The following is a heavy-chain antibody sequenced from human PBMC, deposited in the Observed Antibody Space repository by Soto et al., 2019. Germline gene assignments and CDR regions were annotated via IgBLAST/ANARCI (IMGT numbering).Heavy chain of an antibody. J-gene: IGHJ4*02. V-gene: IGHV1-18*01. CDR3: GRLPNCSNGKCDGYYFDY. D-gene: IGHD4-4*01. Sequence: QVQLVQSGAEVKKPGASVRVSCKASGYTFTMYGISWVRQTPGQGLEWMGWISGSFGTTEYAEKFRDRVTMTTDTSTNTAYMELRSLRSDDTAVYYCGRLPNCSNGKCDGYYFDYWGQGTLVTVSS. CDR2: ISGSFGTT. CDR1: GYTFTMYG.